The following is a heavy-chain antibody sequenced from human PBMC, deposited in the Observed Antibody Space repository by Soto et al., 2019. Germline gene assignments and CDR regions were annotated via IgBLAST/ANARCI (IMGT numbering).Heavy chain of an antibody. J-gene: IGHJ4*02. D-gene: IGHD1-20*01. V-gene: IGHV1-2*02. CDR1: GYSFTHYY. CDR2: INPYTSTT. Sequence: QVQLVQSGDEMKKLGASLKFSCKAPGYSFTHYYVHCGRQAPGQGLEWMGWINPYTSTTTYATKFEGRISMTRDKSDSKAYMELSGLRADDSALYVCARASGSPLTVSAPLGFWCQGPLVAVSS. CDR3: ARASGSPLTVSAPLGF.